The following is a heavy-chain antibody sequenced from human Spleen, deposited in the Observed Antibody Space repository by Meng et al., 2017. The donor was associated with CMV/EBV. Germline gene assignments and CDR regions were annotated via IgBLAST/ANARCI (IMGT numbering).Heavy chain of an antibody. CDR1: GNPLIEFP. V-gene: IGHV1-24*01. CDR2: FDPEDGET. J-gene: IGHJ4*02. Sequence: QSEADGKKPGASVKLSCKVSGNPLIEFPMPWVRQAPGKGLEWMGGFDPEDGETIYAQKFQGRVTMTEDTSTDTAYMELSSLRSEDTAVYYCATSNCGGDCSFDYWGQGTLVTVSS. CDR3: ATSNCGGDCSFDY. D-gene: IGHD2-21*02.